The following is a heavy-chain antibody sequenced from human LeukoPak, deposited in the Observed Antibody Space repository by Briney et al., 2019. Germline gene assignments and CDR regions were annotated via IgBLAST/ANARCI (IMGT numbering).Heavy chain of an antibody. V-gene: IGHV1-2*02. CDR1: GYTFTGYY. CDR3: VRAELDILTGYLDY. CDR2: INPNSGST. Sequence: ASVKVSCKASGYTFTGYYMHWVRQAPGQGLEWMGWINPNSGSTNYAQKFQGRVTMTRDTSISTAYMELSRLRSDDTAVYYCVRAELDILTGYLDYWGQGTLVTVSS. J-gene: IGHJ4*02. D-gene: IGHD3-9*01.